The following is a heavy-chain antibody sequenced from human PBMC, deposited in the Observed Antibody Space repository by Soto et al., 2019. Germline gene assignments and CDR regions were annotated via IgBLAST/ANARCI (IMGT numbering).Heavy chain of an antibody. CDR1: GGTFSSDA. Sequence: QVQLVQSGAEVKKPGSSVKVSCKASGGTFSSDAISWVRQAPGQGLEWRGGNIPTFGTANYAQKLQGSVTIPTENSTRRAYVVLSSLSSEDSAVSYCAFGPLPCYDSGGYLPPPVCWGKGTVVTVCS. D-gene: IGHD3-22*01. CDR3: AFGPLPCYDSGGYLPPPVC. CDR2: NIPTFGTA. V-gene: IGHV1-69*06. J-gene: IGHJ4*02.